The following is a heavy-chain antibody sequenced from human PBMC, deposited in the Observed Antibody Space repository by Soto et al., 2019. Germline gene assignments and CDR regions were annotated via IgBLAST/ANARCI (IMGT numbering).Heavy chain of an antibody. D-gene: IGHD2-15*01. CDR3: ARHCSGGSCYGDFDY. CDR1: GGSISSSSYY. Sequence: SETLSLTCTVSGGSISSSSYYWGWIRQPPGKGLEWIGSISYSESTYYNPSLKSRVTISVDRSKNHFSLITISVTAADTVVYSCARHCSGGSCYGDFDYWGQGARVTVS. J-gene: IGHJ4*02. CDR2: ISYSEST. V-gene: IGHV4-39*01.